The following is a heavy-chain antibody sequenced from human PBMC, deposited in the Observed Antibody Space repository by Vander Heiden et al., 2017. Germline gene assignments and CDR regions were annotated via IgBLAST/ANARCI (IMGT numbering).Heavy chain of an antibody. V-gene: IGHV3-53*01. J-gene: IGHJ2*01. CDR1: GFTVGSNS. D-gene: IGHD6-19*01. CDR3: ARKIGKQWNFWYFDL. CDR2: IYSGGST. Sequence: EVQLVESGGGLIQPGGSLRLSCAASGFTVGSNSMSWVRQAPGKGLEWVSVIYSGGSTYYADSVKGRFTISRDNSKNTLYLQMNSLRAEDTAVYYCARKIGKQWNFWYFDLWGRGTLVTVSS.